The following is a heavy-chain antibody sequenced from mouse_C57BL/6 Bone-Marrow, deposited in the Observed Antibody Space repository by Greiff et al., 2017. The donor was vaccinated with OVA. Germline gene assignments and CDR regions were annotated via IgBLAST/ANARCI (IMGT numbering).Heavy chain of an antibody. Sequence: VKLQESGAELVKPGASVKISCKASGYAFSSYWMNWVKQRPGKGLEWIGQLYPGDGDTNYNGKFKGKATLTADKSSSTAYMQLSSLTSEDSAVYFCAGDYGYDGFFAYWGQGTLVTVSA. CDR1: GYAFSSYW. V-gene: IGHV1-80*01. CDR2: LYPGDGDT. D-gene: IGHD2-2*01. CDR3: AGDYGYDGFFAY. J-gene: IGHJ3*01.